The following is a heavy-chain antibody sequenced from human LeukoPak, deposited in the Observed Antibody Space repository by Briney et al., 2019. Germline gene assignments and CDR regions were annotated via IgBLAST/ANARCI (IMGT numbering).Heavy chain of an antibody. V-gene: IGHV4-39*01. Sequence: SETLSLTCTVSGGSISNSPYYWGWIRQPPGRGLEWIGGIYYRGNSYYNPSLKIRVSISVDTSRSQFSLKLNSVTAADTAVYYCARHYGPWGQGTLVAVSS. J-gene: IGHJ5*02. CDR1: GGSISNSPYY. D-gene: IGHD4-17*01. CDR2: IYYRGNS. CDR3: ARHYGP.